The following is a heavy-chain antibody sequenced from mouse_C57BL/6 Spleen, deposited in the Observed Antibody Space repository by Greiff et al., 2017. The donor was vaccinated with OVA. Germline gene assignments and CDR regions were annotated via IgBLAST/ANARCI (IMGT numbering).Heavy chain of an antibody. J-gene: IGHJ2*01. Sequence: VQLQQSGPELVKPGASVKISCKASGYAFSSSWMNWVKQRPGKGLEWIGRIYPGDGDTNYNGKFKGKATLTADKSSSTAYMQLSSLTSEDSAVYFCARGGLLRLYYFDYWGQGTTLTVSS. V-gene: IGHV1-82*01. D-gene: IGHD1-1*01. CDR3: ARGGLLRLYYFDY. CDR1: GYAFSSSW. CDR2: IYPGDGDT.